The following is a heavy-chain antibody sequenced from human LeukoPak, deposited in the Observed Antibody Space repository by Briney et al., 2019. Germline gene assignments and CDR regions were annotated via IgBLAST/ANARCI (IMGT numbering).Heavy chain of an antibody. CDR1: GFTFSSSA. CDR3: VKGGYSSGWYGDY. V-gene: IGHV3-64D*06. CDR2: ISSDGSST. D-gene: IGHD6-19*01. Sequence: SGGSLRLSRSTSGFTFSSSAMYWVRQAPGKGLECVSAISSDGSSTYYVDSVKGRFTISRDNSKNTLYLQMSSLRPEDTAVYYCVKGGYSSGWYGDYWGQGTLVTVSS. J-gene: IGHJ4*02.